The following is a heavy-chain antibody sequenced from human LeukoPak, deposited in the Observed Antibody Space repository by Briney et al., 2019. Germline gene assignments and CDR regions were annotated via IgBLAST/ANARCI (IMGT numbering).Heavy chain of an antibody. J-gene: IGHJ6*02. CDR3: AKSAAAAGPYYYYGMDV. CDR2: ISGSGGST. V-gene: IGHV3-23*01. CDR1: GFTFSSYA. D-gene: IGHD6-13*01. Sequence: GGSLRLSCAASGFTFSSYAMSWVRQAPGKGLEWVSAISGSGGSTYYADSVKGRFTISRDNSKNTLYLQMNSLRAKDTAVYYCAKSAAAAGPYYYYGMDVWGQGTTVTVSS.